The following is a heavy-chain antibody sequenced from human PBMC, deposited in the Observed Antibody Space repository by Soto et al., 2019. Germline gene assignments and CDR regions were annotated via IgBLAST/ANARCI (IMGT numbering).Heavy chain of an antibody. CDR1: GGSFIGYY. V-gene: IGHV4-34*01. J-gene: IGHJ6*02. D-gene: IGHD6-13*01. CDR2: INHSGST. Sequence: SETLSLTCAVYGGSFIGYYWSWIRQPPGKGLEWIGEINHSGSTNYNPSLKSRVTISVDTSKNQFSLKLSSVTAADTAVYYCARAPLFLGSSWPTDRGYYYYGMDVWGQGTTVTVSS. CDR3: ARAPLFLGSSWPTDRGYYYYGMDV.